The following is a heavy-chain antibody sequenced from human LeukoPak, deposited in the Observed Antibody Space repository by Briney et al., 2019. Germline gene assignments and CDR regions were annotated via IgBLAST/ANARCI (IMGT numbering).Heavy chain of an antibody. CDR3: ARDTTLTGYLTNDAFDI. D-gene: IGHD3-9*01. Sequence: SETLSLTCAVYGGSFSGYYWSWIRQPPGKGLEWIGEINHSGSTNYNPSLKSRVTISVDTSKNQFSLKLSSVTAADTAVYYCARDTTLTGYLTNDAFDIWGQGTMVTVSS. CDR2: INHSGST. V-gene: IGHV4-34*01. J-gene: IGHJ3*02. CDR1: GGSFSGYY.